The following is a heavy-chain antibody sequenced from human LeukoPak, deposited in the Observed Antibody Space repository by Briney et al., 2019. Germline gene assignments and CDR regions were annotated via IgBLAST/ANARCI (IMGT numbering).Heavy chain of an antibody. CDR1: GYTFTSYA. J-gene: IGHJ4*02. CDR2: INAGNGNT. CDR3: ARGGASGYYLY. V-gene: IGHV1-3*01. Sequence: GASVKVSCKASGYTFTSYAMHWVRQAPGQRLEWMGWINAGNGNTKYSQKFQGRVTITRDTSASTASMELSSLRSEDTAVYYCARGGASGYYLYWGQGTLVTVSS. D-gene: IGHD3-22*01.